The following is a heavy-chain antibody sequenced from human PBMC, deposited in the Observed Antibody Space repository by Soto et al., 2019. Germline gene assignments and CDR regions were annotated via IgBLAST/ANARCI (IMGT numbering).Heavy chain of an antibody. J-gene: IGHJ6*03. CDR2: VYYSGRT. V-gene: IGHV4-59*01. Sequence: QVQLQESGPGLVRPSETLSLTCNVSGGSINNYWWSWIRQPPGKGLEWVGYVYYSGRTNYNPSLKSRLTLSAHRGRNQFSLTPSSLSPSDTAVYFFARGGRENLQRSYYMDVRGKGTTITVS. CDR1: GGSINNYW. CDR3: ARGGRENLQRSYYMDV. D-gene: IGHD1-26*01.